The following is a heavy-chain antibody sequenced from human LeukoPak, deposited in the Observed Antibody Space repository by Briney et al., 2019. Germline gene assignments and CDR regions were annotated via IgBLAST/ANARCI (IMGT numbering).Heavy chain of an antibody. CDR1: GFTFSNYG. Sequence: GGSLRLSCAASGFTFSNYGMHWVRQAPGKGLEWVAFMRYDARNIYYADSVKGRFTISRDNSKKTLYLQMNSLRAEDTAFYYCAKDIYSYGELDHWGQGTLVIVSS. V-gene: IGHV3-30*02. D-gene: IGHD5-18*01. CDR3: AKDIYSYGELDH. J-gene: IGHJ4*02. CDR2: MRYDARNI.